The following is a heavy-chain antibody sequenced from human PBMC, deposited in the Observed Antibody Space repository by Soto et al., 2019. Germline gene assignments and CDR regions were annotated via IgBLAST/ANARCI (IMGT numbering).Heavy chain of an antibody. CDR3: ERAPIHTWNYSGMDG. V-gene: IGHV4-31*03. CDR1: GGSVNSGGYH. D-gene: IGHD1-1*01. J-gene: IGHJ6*02. CDR2: IYYSGST. Sequence: QVQLQESGPGQVKPSQTLSLTCTVSGGSVNSGGYHWSWISQHPGKGLEWIGDIYYSGSTYYNPSLKNRVTRSIDTSTNHFSLHLSALTAADTAVYDCERAPIHTWNYSGMDGWGQGTTVTVAS.